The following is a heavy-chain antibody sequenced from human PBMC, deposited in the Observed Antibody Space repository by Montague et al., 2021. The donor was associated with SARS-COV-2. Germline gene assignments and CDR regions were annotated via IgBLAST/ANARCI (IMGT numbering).Heavy chain of an antibody. CDR1: GGSISSSNYH. J-gene: IGHJ4*02. CDR2: IYYSGST. D-gene: IGHD3-3*01. V-gene: IGHV4-39*01. Sequence: SETLSLTCTVPGGSISSSNYHWGRNRQPPGQGLEWNGTIYYSGSTYYNPSLKSRVTISVDTSKNQFSLKLISVTAADTAVYYCARLRYYACNPGFQGLVDSWGQGALVTVSS. CDR3: ARLRYYACNPGFQGLVDS.